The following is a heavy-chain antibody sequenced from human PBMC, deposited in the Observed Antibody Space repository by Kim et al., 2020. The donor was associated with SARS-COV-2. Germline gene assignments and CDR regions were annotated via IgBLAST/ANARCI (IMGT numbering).Heavy chain of an antibody. CDR1: GFTFSSYG. Sequence: GGSLRLSCAASGFTFSSYGMHWVRQAPGKGLEWVAVISYDGSTKYYADSVKGRFTISRDNSKNTLYLQMNSLRAEDTAVYYCAKDLAAAGMSQLDSWGQGALVTVSS. J-gene: IGHJ4*02. D-gene: IGHD6-13*01. CDR2: ISYDGSTK. V-gene: IGHV3-30*18. CDR3: AKDLAAAGMSQLDS.